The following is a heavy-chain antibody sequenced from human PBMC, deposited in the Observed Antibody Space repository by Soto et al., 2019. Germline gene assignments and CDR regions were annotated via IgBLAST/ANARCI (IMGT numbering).Heavy chain of an antibody. CDR1: GFTCSSYS. J-gene: IGHJ1*01. CDR2: ISSSSSTI. CDR3: AREGCSSTSCYGIYFQH. V-gene: IGHV3-48*01. Sequence: GGSLRLSCAASGFTCSSYSMNWVRQAPGKGLEWVSYISSSSSTIYYADSVKGRFTISRDNAKNSLYLQMNSLRAEDTAVYYCAREGCSSTSCYGIYFQHWGQGTLVTVSS. D-gene: IGHD2-2*01.